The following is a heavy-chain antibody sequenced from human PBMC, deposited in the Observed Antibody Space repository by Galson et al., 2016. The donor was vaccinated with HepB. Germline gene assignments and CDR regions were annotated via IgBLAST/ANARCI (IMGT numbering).Heavy chain of an antibody. CDR2: IYNSGST. V-gene: IGHV4-59*08. J-gene: IGHJ5*02. D-gene: IGHD3-3*01. CDR3: ARVFGVVITFDP. CDR1: GGSISSYY. Sequence: ETLSLTCTVSGGSISSYYWSWIRQPPGMGLEWIGYIYNSGSTNYNPSLRSRVTISVDTSKNQISLKLNSVTAADTAVYYCARVFGVVITFDPWGQGTLVTVSS.